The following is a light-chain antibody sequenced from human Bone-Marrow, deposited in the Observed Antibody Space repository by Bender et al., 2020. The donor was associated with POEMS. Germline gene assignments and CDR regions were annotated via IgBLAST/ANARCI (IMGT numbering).Light chain of an antibody. V-gene: IGLV2-14*01. Sequence: QSALTQPASVSGSPGQSITLSCTGTSSDIGGFDSVSWYQQHPGKAPKLMIYDVSNRPSGVSNRFSGSKSGTSASLAITGLQSDDEAIYFCVAWDASLNGWVFGGGTKLTVL. CDR1: SSDIGGFDS. CDR3: VAWDASLNGWV. J-gene: IGLJ3*02. CDR2: DVS.